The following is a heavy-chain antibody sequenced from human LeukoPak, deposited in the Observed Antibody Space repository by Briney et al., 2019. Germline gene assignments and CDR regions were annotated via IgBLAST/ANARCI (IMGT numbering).Heavy chain of an antibody. J-gene: IGHJ4*02. V-gene: IGHV1-69*13. CDR1: GGTFSSYA. D-gene: IGHD3-22*01. Sequence: SVKVSCKASGGTFSSYAISWVRQAPGQGLEWMGGIIPIFGTANYAQKFQGRVTITADESTSTAYMELSSLRSEDTAVYYCARSSSWYYDSTLWGQGTLVIVSS. CDR2: IIPIFGTA. CDR3: ARSSSWYYDSTL.